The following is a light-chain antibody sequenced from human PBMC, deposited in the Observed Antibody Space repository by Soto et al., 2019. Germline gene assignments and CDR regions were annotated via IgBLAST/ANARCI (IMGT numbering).Light chain of an antibody. V-gene: IGLV1-40*01. CDR1: SPNIGAGYD. Sequence: QSVLTQPPSVSGAPGQRVTISCTGSSPNIGAGYDVHWYQQLPGTAPKLLFYGNSNRPSGVPDRFSGSKSGTSASLAITGLQAEDEADYYCQSYDSSLSGAVFGGGTKLTVL. J-gene: IGLJ3*02. CDR2: GNS. CDR3: QSYDSSLSGAV.